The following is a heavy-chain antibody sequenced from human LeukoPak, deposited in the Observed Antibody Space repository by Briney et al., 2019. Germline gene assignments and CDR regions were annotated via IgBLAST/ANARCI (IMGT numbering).Heavy chain of an antibody. Sequence: GGSLRLSCAASGFTFSNYDMSWVRQAPGKGLDWVSAISGTGGSTYYADSVKGRFTVSRDNSKNTLYLQMNSLRAEDTAVYYCAKRPRIAAAGMGDCFDPWGQGTLVTVSS. V-gene: IGHV3-23*01. D-gene: IGHD6-13*01. CDR1: GFTFSNYD. J-gene: IGHJ5*02. CDR2: ISGTGGST. CDR3: AKRPRIAAAGMGDCFDP.